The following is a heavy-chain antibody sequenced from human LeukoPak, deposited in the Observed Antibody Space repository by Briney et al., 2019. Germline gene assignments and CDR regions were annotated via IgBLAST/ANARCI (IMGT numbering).Heavy chain of an antibody. D-gene: IGHD3-9*01. V-gene: IGHV4-59*01. CDR1: GGSFSAYY. J-gene: IGHJ5*02. CDR2: IYYSGST. Sequence: SETLSLTCAVYGGSFSAYYWSWIRQPPGKGLEWIGYIYYSGSTNYNPSLKSRVTISVDTSKNQFSLKLSSVTAADTAVYYCARDRGTHYDILTGYYRFGWFDPWGQGTLVTVSS. CDR3: ARDRGTHYDILTGYYRFGWFDP.